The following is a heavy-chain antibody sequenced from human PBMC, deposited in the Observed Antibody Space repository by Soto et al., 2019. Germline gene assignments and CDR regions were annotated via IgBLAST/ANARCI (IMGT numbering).Heavy chain of an antibody. CDR3: ARDKYCSGGSCRKNWFDP. V-gene: IGHV4-39*07. D-gene: IGHD2-15*01. CDR1: GDSITSGSYY. Sequence: PSETLSLTCTVSGDSITSGSYYWGWIRQPPGKGLEWIGSIYYSGKPYYNPSLASRVSISVDTSKNQFSLKLTSVTAADTAVYYCARDKYCSGGSCRKNWFDPWGQGTLVTVSS. CDR2: IYYSGKP. J-gene: IGHJ5*02.